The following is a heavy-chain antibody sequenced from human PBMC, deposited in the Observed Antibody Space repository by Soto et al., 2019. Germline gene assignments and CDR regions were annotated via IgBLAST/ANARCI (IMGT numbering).Heavy chain of an antibody. J-gene: IGHJ4*02. Sequence: QITLKESGPTLVKPTQTLTLTCTLSGFSLSTNGVGVGWIRQPPGEALEWLALIYWNDDKHYSPSLRSRLTITKDTSKNQVVLTMTNMDPVDTATYYCAHRGDGDYEGIFNFWGQGTLVAVSS. CDR3: AHRGDGDYEGIFNF. CDR1: GFSLSTNGVG. V-gene: IGHV2-5*01. CDR2: IYWNDDK. D-gene: IGHD4-17*01.